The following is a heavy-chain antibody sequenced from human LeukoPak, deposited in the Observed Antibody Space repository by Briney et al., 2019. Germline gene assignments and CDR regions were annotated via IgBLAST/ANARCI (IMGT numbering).Heavy chain of an antibody. CDR3: ARVVWTIAVAGTGTYDY. CDR1: GYTFTSYG. CDR2: ISAYNGNT. V-gene: IGHV1-18*01. Sequence: GASVTVSCTASGYTFTSYGISWVRQAPGQGFEWMGWISAYNGNTNYAQKLQGRVTMTTDTSTSTAYMELRSLRSDDTAVYYCARVVWTIAVAGTGTYDYWGQGTLVTVSS. D-gene: IGHD6-19*01. J-gene: IGHJ4*02.